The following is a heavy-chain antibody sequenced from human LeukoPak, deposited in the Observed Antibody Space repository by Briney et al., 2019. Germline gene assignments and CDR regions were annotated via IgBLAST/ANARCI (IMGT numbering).Heavy chain of an antibody. J-gene: IGHJ4*02. Sequence: GGSLRLSCAASGFTFSSYWMSWVRQAPGKGLEWVASIKQDGSEKYYVDSVKGRFTISRDNAKNSLYLQMNSLRAEDTAVYYCARDIGRYYYDSSGYSYWGQGTLVTVSS. CDR2: IKQDGSEK. CDR3: ARDIGRYYYDSSGYSY. CDR1: GFTFSSYW. V-gene: IGHV3-7*01. D-gene: IGHD3-22*01.